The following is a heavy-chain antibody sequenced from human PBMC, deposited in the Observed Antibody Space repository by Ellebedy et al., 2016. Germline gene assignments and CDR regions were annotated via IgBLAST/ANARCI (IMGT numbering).Heavy chain of an antibody. D-gene: IGHD3-22*01. CDR3: ARDYYDSSGYLGY. CDR2: ISYDGNTK. V-gene: IGHV3-30-3*01. CDR1: GFIFNNYA. Sequence: GESLKISCAASGFIFNNYAMHWVRQAPGKGLEWVAVISYDGNTKYYAEFAKGRITVSRDNTKNTLYLQMNSLRAEDTAVYYCARDYYDSSGYLGYWGQGILVTVSS. J-gene: IGHJ4*02.